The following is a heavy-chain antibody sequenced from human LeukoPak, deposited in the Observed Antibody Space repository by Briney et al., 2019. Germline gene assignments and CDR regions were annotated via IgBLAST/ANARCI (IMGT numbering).Heavy chain of an antibody. CDR3: AKETSSSFDY. CDR1: GFTFSSYA. D-gene: IGHD6-6*01. J-gene: IGHJ4*02. CDR2: ISNSGGST. Sequence: GGSLRLSCAASGFTFSSYAMNWVRQAPGKGLEWVSGISNSGGSTYYADSVRGRFTISRDNSKNTLYLQMNSLRAEDTAVYYCAKETSSSFDYWGQGTLVTVSS. V-gene: IGHV3-23*01.